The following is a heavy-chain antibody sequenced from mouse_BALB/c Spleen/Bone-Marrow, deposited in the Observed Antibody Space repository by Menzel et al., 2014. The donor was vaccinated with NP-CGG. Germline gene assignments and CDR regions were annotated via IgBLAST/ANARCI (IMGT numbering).Heavy chain of an antibody. CDR2: INYSGST. CDR3: ARGRDYFDY. V-gene: IGHV3-2*02. CDR1: GYSITSDYA. Sequence: LQESGPGLVKPSQSLSLTCTVTGYSITSDYAWNWIRQFPGNKLEWMGNINYSGSTSYNPSLKSRISITRDTSKNQFFLQLNSVTTEDTATCYCARGRDYFDYWGQGTTLTVSS. J-gene: IGHJ2*01.